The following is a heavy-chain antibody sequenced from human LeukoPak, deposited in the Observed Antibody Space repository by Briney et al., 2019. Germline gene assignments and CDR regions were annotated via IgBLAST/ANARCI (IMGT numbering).Heavy chain of an antibody. V-gene: IGHV4-34*01. CDR1: GGSFSGYY. CDR2: INHSGNT. Sequence: SETLSLTCAVYGGSFSGYYWSWIRQPPGKGLEWIGEINHSGNTNYNPSLKSRVTISVDTSKNQFSLKLGSVTAADTAVYYCARGYHDPYYYDSSGHYGDWGQGTLVTVPS. D-gene: IGHD3-22*01. CDR3: ARGYHDPYYYDSSGHYGD. J-gene: IGHJ4*02.